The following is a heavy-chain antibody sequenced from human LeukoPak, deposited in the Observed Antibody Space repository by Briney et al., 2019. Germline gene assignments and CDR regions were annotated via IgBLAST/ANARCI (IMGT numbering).Heavy chain of an antibody. Sequence: SETLSLTCSVSGGSISSSSYYWGWIRQPPGKGLEWIGSIYYSGTTYYNPSLKTRVTISVDTSKNQFSLNLSSVTAADTAVYYCATWRTAKTGFDYWGQGTLVTVSS. D-gene: IGHD1-1*01. CDR3: ATWRTAKTGFDY. CDR1: GGSISSSSYY. CDR2: IYYSGTT. J-gene: IGHJ4*02. V-gene: IGHV4-39*01.